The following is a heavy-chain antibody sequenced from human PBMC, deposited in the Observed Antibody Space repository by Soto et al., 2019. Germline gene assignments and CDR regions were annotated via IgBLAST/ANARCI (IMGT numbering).Heavy chain of an antibody. CDR2: IYDSWTT. D-gene: IGHD3-10*01. CDR1: GDSMSSYY. Sequence: PSETLSLTCSVSGDSMSSYYWTWIRQPPGKGLEWIGYIYDSWTTNYNPSLKSRVAISVDTSKNQSSLKLSSVTAADTDIYYCPRSFTYGAHRFDYWGQGALVTVSS. CDR3: PRSFTYGAHRFDY. V-gene: IGHV4-59*01. J-gene: IGHJ4*02.